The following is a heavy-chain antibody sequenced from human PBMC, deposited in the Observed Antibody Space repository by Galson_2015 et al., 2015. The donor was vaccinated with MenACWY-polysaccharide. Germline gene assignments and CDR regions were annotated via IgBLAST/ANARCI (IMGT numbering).Heavy chain of an antibody. V-gene: IGHV1-8*01. CDR3: ARVGYYDSSGYSLNAFDI. D-gene: IGHD3-22*01. J-gene: IGHJ3*02. CDR1: GYTFISYD. Sequence: SVKVSCKASGYTFISYDFNWVRQATGQGLEWMGWMNPNSGNTGYAQKFQGRVTMTRNTSISTAYMELSSLRFEDTAVYYCARVGYYDSSGYSLNAFDIWGQGTMVTVSS. CDR2: MNPNSGNT.